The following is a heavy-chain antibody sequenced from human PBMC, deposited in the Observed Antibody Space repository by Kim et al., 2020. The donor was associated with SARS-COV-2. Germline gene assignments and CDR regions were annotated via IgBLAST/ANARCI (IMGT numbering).Heavy chain of an antibody. CDR2: INPNSGGT. CDR1: GYTFTGYY. D-gene: IGHD3-16*01. J-gene: IGHJ6*01. Sequence: ASVKVSCKASGYTFTGYYMHWVRQAPGQGLEWMGWINPNSGGTNYAQKFQGRVTMTRDTSISTAYMELSRLRSDDTAVYYCARDPRVGGPEDYYYYGMDVWGQGTTVTVSS. CDR3: ARDPRVGGPEDYYYYGMDV. V-gene: IGHV1-2*02.